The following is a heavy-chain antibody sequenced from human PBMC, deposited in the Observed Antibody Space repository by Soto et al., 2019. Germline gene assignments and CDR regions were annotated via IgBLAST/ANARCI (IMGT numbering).Heavy chain of an antibody. CDR1: GLTFSNYA. Sequence: EVQLLESGGGLVQPGGSLRLSCVASGLTFSNYAMTWVRQAPGKGLEWVSTIRGSASNTYYADSVRGRFTISRDNSKNTVFLEMDNLRADDTAVYSCAKNYGDASYQMFDYWGQGDLVIVSS. V-gene: IGHV3-23*01. CDR3: AKNYGDASYQMFDY. CDR2: IRGSASNT. J-gene: IGHJ4*02. D-gene: IGHD2-2*01.